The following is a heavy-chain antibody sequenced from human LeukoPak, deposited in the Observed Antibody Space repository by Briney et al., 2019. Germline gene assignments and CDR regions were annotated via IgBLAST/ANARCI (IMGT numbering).Heavy chain of an antibody. CDR3: ASLYYGSGSYYFYYYYMDV. D-gene: IGHD3-10*01. CDR1: GFTFSDYY. CDR2: ISSSGSTI. J-gene: IGHJ6*03. Sequence: GGSLRLSCAASGFTFSDYYMSWIRQAPGKGLEWVSYISSSGSTIYYADSVKGRFTISRDNAKNSLYLQMNSLRAEDTAVYYCASLYYGSGSYYFYYYYMDVWGKGTTVTVSS. V-gene: IGHV3-11*04.